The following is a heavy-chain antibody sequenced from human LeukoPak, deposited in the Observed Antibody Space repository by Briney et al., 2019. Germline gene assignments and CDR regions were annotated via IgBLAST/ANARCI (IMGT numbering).Heavy chain of an antibody. CDR2: ISSDGTIT. D-gene: IGHD3/OR15-3a*01. CDR3: AKSDSFDP. Sequence: AGGSLRLSCAASGFTFSGHWMNWLRQPPGKGLEWVSRISSDGTITYYAGSVKGRFIISRDNARNTLYLQMNSLRVDDTAVYYCAKSDSFDPWGQGTLVTVSS. J-gene: IGHJ5*02. CDR1: GFTFSGHW. V-gene: IGHV3-74*01.